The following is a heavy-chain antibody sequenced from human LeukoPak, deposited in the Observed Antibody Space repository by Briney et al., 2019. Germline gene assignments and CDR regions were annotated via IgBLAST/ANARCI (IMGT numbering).Heavy chain of an antibody. V-gene: IGHV3-21*01. Sequence: GGSLRLSCAASRFTFSSYSMNGVRPAPGKGLEWVSPISSSSSYIYYAHSVKDRFTSSRDNAKNSLYLQMNSLRAEDTAVYYCARRRDIVVVPAAYNWFVPWGEGTLVTVSS. J-gene: IGHJ5*02. CDR2: ISSSSSYI. D-gene: IGHD2-2*01. CDR3: ARRRDIVVVPAAYNWFVP. CDR1: RFTFSSYS.